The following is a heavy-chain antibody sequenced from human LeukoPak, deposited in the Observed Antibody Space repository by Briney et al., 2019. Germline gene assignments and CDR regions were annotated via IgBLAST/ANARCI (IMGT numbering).Heavy chain of an antibody. J-gene: IGHJ4*02. CDR3: ATDRAQIVVVPAYVY. CDR1: GYTFTGYY. CDR2: INPNSGGT. Sequence: ASVKVSCKASGYTFTGYYMHWVRQAPGQGLEWMGWINPNSGGTNYAQKFQGRVTMTRDTSISTAYMELSRLRSDDTAVYYCATDRAQIVVVPAYVYWGQGTLVTVSS. V-gene: IGHV1-2*02. D-gene: IGHD2-2*01.